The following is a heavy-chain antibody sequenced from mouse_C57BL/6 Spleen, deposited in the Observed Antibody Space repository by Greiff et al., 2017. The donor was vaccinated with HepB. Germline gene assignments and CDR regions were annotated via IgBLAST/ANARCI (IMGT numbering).Heavy chain of an antibody. V-gene: IGHV5-4*01. CDR2: ISDGGSYT. CDR3: ARDGTTIVTTEGLYWYFDV. CDR1: GFTFSSYA. Sequence: EVKVEESGGGLVKPGGSLKLSCAASGFTFSSYAMSWVRQTPEKRLEWVATISDGGSYTYYPDNVKGRFTISRDNAKNNLYLQMSHLKSEDTAMYYCARDGTTIVTTEGLYWYFDVWGTGTTVTVSS. J-gene: IGHJ1*03. D-gene: IGHD2-5*01.